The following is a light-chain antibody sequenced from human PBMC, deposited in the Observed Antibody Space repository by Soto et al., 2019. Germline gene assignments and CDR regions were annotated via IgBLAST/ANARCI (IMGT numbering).Light chain of an antibody. CDR2: DAS. J-gene: IGKJ1*01. CDR3: QQRSNWPWT. Sequence: EIVLTQSPATLSLSPRERVPLSCRASQSVSSYLAWYQQKPGQAPRLLIYDASNRATGIPARFSGSGSGTDFTLTISSLEPEDFAVYYCQQRSNWPWTFGQGTKVDI. V-gene: IGKV3-11*01. CDR1: QSVSSY.